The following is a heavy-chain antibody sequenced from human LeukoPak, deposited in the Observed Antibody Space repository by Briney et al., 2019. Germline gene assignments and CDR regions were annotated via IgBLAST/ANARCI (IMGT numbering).Heavy chain of an antibody. Sequence: SGGSLRLCCAASGFTFSSYGMHWVRQAPGKGLEWVAVIWYDGSNKYYADSVKGRFTISRDNSKNTLYVQMNSLRAEDTAVYCCARGKYYYDSSGYYYGDLLYYFDYWGQGTLVTVSS. V-gene: IGHV3-33*01. J-gene: IGHJ4*02. CDR3: ARGKYYYDSSGYYYGDLLYYFDY. CDR2: IWYDGSNK. D-gene: IGHD3-22*01. CDR1: GFTFSSYG.